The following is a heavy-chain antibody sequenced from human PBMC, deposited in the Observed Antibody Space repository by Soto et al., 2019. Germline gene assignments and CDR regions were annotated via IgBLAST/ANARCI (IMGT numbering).Heavy chain of an antibody. CDR3: AKVRTPLYDFWSGYPEDDAFDI. D-gene: IGHD3-3*01. Sequence: EVQLLESGGGLVQPGGSLRLSCAASGFTFSSYAMSWVRQAPGKGLEWVSAISGSGGSTYYADSVKGRFTISRDNSKNPLYLQMNSLRAEDTAVYYCAKVRTPLYDFWSGYPEDDAFDIWGQGTMVTVSS. V-gene: IGHV3-23*01. CDR2: ISGSGGST. J-gene: IGHJ3*02. CDR1: GFTFSSYA.